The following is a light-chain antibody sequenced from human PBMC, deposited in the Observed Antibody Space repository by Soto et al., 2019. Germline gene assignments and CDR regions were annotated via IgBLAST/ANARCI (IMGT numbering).Light chain of an antibody. J-gene: IGKJ2*01. CDR1: ETIGRAY. CDR3: HQYATSPFT. Sequence: IVLTQSPGTVSLSPGERATLSCRASETIGRAYFAWYQNRPGRTPRLVLSGTSNRAAGIPDRFGGSGSGADFTLTISGVEPEDSAVYYCHQYATSPFTFGQGTKLEIK. CDR2: GTS. V-gene: IGKV3-20*01.